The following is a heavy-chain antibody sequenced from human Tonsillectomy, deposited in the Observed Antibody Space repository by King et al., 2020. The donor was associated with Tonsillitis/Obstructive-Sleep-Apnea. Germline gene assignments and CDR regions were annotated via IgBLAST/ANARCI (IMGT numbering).Heavy chain of an antibody. D-gene: IGHD1-26*01. CDR3: ASGIEGGGSYYEGFDY. V-gene: IGHV1-69*01. J-gene: IGHJ4*02. CDR2: IIPIFVTA. Sequence: QLVQSGAEVKKPGSSVKVSCKASGGTFSSYAISWVRQAPGQGLEWMGGIIPIFVTAHYAQKFQGRVTITADESTSTAYMELSSLRSEDTAVYYCASGIEGGGSYYEGFDYWGQGTLVTVSS. CDR1: GGTFSSYA.